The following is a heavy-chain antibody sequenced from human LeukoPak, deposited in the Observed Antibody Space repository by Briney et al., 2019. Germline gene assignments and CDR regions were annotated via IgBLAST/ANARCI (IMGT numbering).Heavy chain of an antibody. CDR2: ISYDGSNK. J-gene: IGHJ3*02. Sequence: PGGSLRLSCAASGFTFSSYGMHWVRQAPGKGLEWVAVISYDGSNKYYADSAKGRFTFSRDNAKKSLFLEMHSLRVEDTAVYYCARPRPQVVPAARDAFDIWGQGTMVTVSS. CDR3: ARPRPQVVPAARDAFDI. D-gene: IGHD2-2*01. V-gene: IGHV3-30*03. CDR1: GFTFSSYG.